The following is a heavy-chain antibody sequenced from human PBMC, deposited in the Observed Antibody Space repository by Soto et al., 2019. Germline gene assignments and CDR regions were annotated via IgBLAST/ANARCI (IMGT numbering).Heavy chain of an antibody. CDR2: IYYSGST. D-gene: IGHD3-22*01. Sequence: SETLSLTCTVSGGSISSGGYYWSWIRQHPGKGLEWIGYIYYSGSTYYNPSLKSRVTISVDTSKNQFPLKLSSVTAADTAVYYCARDTRITYYYDSSGYSFFDYWGQGTLVTVSS. CDR1: GGSISSGGYY. J-gene: IGHJ4*02. CDR3: ARDTRITYYYDSSGYSFFDY. V-gene: IGHV4-31*03.